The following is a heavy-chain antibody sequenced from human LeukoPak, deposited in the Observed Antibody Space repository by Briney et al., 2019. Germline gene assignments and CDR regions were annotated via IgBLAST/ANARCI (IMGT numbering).Heavy chain of an antibody. CDR3: ARGRSTGYPYYFEY. CDR2: MNPNSGST. J-gene: IGHJ4*02. D-gene: IGHD5-12*01. Sequence: ASVTVSCKASGYTFTSYDINWVRQATAQGREGMGWMNPNSGSTGYAQKFQGRVTITRNTSISTAYMELSGLRSEDTAVYYCARGRSTGYPYYFEYWGQGTLVTVSS. V-gene: IGHV1-8*03. CDR1: GYTFTSYD.